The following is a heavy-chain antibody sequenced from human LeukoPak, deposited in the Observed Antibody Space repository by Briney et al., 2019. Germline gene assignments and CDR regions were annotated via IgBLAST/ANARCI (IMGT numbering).Heavy chain of an antibody. CDR1: GFTFSSYA. CDR2: LHSNGAFT. CDR3: ARFVVVTAGDY. Sequence: PGGSLRLSCAASGFTFSSYAMHWVRQAPGKGLVWVARLHSNGAFTTYADSVKGRFTISRDTAKNTLYLQMNSLRVEDTAVYYCARFVVVTAGDYWGQGTLVTVSS. J-gene: IGHJ4*01. V-gene: IGHV3-74*01. D-gene: IGHD2-21*02.